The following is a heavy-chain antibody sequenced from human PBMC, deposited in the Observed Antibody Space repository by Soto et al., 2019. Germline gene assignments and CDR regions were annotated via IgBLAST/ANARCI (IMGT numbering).Heavy chain of an antibody. CDR2: INHSGST. D-gene: IGHD4-17*01. CDR1: DASLSGYD. CDR3: ARKAEYGAYVAGWCDP. Sequence: PSEPLSFTVAVLDASLSGYDWSGIRQSPGKGLEWSGEINHSGSTNYNPTLKSRGTISVDTAKNQCSLKLSSVTAADTAVYYCARKAEYGAYVAGWCDPWGQGTLVTVSS. J-gene: IGHJ5*02. V-gene: IGHV4-34*01.